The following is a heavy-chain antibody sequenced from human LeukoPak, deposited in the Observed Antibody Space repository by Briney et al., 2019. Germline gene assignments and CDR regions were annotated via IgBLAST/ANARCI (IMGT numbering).Heavy chain of an antibody. J-gene: IGHJ4*02. D-gene: IGHD2-21*02. CDR3: ARGVVVAAIHDYYFDY. Sequence: ASETLSLTSTVSGGSISSGDYYWSWIRQPPGKGLEWIGYIYYSGSTYYNPSLKSRVTISVDTSKNQFSLKLSSVTAADTAVYYCARGVVVAAIHDYYFDYWGQGTLVTVSS. V-gene: IGHV4-30-4*01. CDR2: IYYSGST. CDR1: GGSISSGDYY.